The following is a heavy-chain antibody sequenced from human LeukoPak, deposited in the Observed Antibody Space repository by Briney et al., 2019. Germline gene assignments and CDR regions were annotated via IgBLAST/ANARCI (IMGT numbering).Heavy chain of an antibody. Sequence: GGSLRLSCAASGFTVSSNYMSWVRQTPGKGLEWVANIKQDGSEKYYVDSVKGRFTISRDNAKNSLYLQMNSPRAEDTAVYYCARGFGRPWGQGTLVTVSS. D-gene: IGHD3-10*01. CDR1: GFTVSSNY. CDR2: IKQDGSEK. V-gene: IGHV3-7*03. J-gene: IGHJ5*02. CDR3: ARGFGRP.